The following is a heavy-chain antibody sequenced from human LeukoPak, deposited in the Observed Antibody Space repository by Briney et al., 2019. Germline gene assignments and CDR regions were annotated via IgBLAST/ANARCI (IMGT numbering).Heavy chain of an antibody. D-gene: IGHD3-10*01. CDR2: INPNSGGT. J-gene: IGHJ5*02. CDR1: GYTFTGYY. V-gene: IGHV1-2*06. Sequence: ASVKVSCKASGYTFTGYYMHWVRQAPGQGLEWMGRINPNSGGTNYAQKFQGRVTMTRDTSISTVYMELSRLRSDDTAVYYCARAPVRANWFDPWGQGTLVTVSS. CDR3: ARAPVRANWFDP.